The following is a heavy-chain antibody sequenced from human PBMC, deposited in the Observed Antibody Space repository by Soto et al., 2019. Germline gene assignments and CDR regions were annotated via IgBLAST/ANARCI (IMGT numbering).Heavy chain of an antibody. D-gene: IGHD3-9*01. Sequence: ASVKVSCKASGYTFTSYAMHWVRQAPGQRLEWMGWINAGNGNTKYSQKFQGRVTITRDTSASTAYMELSSLRSEDTAVYYCARDFPDYDILTGFDYWGQGTLVTSPQ. CDR3: ARDFPDYDILTGFDY. J-gene: IGHJ4*02. CDR2: INAGNGNT. V-gene: IGHV1-3*01. CDR1: GYTFTSYA.